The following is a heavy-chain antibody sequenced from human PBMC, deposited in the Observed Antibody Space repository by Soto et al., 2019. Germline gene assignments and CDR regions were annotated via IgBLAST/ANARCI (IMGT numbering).Heavy chain of an antibody. Sequence: SSEILSLTCTVSGGSISSGGYYWSWIRQHPGKGLEWIGYIYYSGSTYYNPSLKSRVTISVDTSKNQFSLKLSSVTAADAAVYYWARGGVKAGYYDSSGPTQEYYYGMDVWGQGTTVTVSS. CDR1: GGSISSGGYY. J-gene: IGHJ6*02. D-gene: IGHD3-22*01. V-gene: IGHV4-31*03. CDR2: IYYSGST. CDR3: ARGGVKAGYYDSSGPTQEYYYGMDV.